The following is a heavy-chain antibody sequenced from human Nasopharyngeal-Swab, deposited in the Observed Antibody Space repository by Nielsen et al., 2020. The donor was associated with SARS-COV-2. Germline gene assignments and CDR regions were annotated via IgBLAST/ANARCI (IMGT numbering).Heavy chain of an antibody. J-gene: IGHJ3*02. CDR3: ARGKYYDILTGYADAFDI. Sequence: GESLKISCAASGFTFSSYAMSWVRQAPGKGLEWVSAISGSGGSTYYADSVKGRFTISRDNSKNTLYLQMNSLRAEDTAVYYCARGKYYDILTGYADAFDIWGQGTMVTVSS. V-gene: IGHV3-23*01. D-gene: IGHD3-9*01. CDR2: ISGSGGST. CDR1: GFTFSSYA.